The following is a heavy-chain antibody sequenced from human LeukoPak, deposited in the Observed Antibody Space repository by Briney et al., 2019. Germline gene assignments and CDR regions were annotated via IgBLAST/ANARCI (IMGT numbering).Heavy chain of an antibody. CDR2: VSYDGSSE. V-gene: IGHV3-30-3*01. CDR3: ARDRVLYFYYGMDV. J-gene: IGHJ6*02. Sequence: GGSLRLSCAASGFTFSNYAMNWVRQAPGKGLEWVAVVSYDGSSENYADSVKGRFTISRDNSKNTLYLQMNSLRAEDTAVYYCARDRVLYFYYGMDVWGQGTTVTVSS. CDR1: GFTFSNYA. D-gene: IGHD2-21*01.